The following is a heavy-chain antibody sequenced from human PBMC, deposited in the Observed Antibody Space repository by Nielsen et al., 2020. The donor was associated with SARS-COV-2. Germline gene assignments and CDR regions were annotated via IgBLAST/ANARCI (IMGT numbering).Heavy chain of an antibody. Sequence: GGSLRLSCAASGFTFSSYSMNWVRQAPGKGLEWVSYISSSSSTIYYADSVKGRFTISRDNAKNSLYLQMNSLRAEDTAVYYCSREQGVRDYWGQGTLVTVSS. CDR3: SREQGVRDY. D-gene: IGHD3-10*01. CDR2: ISSSSSTI. V-gene: IGHV3-48*01. J-gene: IGHJ4*02. CDR1: GFTFSSYS.